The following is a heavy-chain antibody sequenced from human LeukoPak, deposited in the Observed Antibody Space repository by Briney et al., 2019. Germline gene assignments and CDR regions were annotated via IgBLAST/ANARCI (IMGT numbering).Heavy chain of an antibody. J-gene: IGHJ3*02. CDR1: GGSISSGGYS. CDR3: ARAENLDCSSTSCYRNNAFDI. V-gene: IGHV4-30-2*01. Sequence: PSETLSLTCAVSGGSISSGGYSWSWIRQPPGKGLEWIGYIYHSGSTYYNPSLKSRVTISVDRSKNQFSLKLSSVTAADTAVYYCARAENLDCSSTSCYRNNAFDIWGQGTMVTVPS. D-gene: IGHD2-2*01. CDR2: IYHSGST.